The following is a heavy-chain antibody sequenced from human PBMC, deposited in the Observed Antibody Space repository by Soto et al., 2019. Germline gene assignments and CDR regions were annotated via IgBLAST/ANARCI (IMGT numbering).Heavy chain of an antibody. D-gene: IGHD6-6*01. Sequence: PGESLKISCKGSGYSFTKFWIGWVRQMPGKGLEWMGIIYPGDFDTRYSPSFQGQVTISADKSINAAYLQWSSLKASDSAMYFCVRHETRYSSSEDSYYYYGLDVWGQGTPVTVSS. V-gene: IGHV5-51*01. J-gene: IGHJ6*02. CDR1: GYSFTKFW. CDR2: IYPGDFDT. CDR3: VRHETRYSSSEDSYYYYGLDV.